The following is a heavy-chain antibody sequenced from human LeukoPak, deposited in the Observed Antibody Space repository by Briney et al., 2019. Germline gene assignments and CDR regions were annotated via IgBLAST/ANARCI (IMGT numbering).Heavy chain of an antibody. J-gene: IGHJ4*02. CDR3: ARGRAYYDGSGYYPDFDY. CDR2: ISYDGSNK. CDR1: GFTFSSYG. D-gene: IGHD3-22*01. V-gene: IGHV3-30*03. Sequence: PGRSLRLSCAASGFTFSSYGMHWVRQAPGKGLEWVAVISYDGSNKYYADSVKGRFTISRDNSKNTLYLQMNSLRAEDTAVYYCARGRAYYDGSGYYPDFDYWGQGTLVTVSS.